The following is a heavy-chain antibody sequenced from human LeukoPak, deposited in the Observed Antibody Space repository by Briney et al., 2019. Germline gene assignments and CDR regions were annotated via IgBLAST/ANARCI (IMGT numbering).Heavy chain of an antibody. Sequence: SVKVSCKASGGTFSSYAISWVRQAPGQGLEWMGGIIPIFGTANYAQKFQGRVTITADESTSTAYMELSSLRSEDTAVYYCARVLTAAAGIYYYYGMDVWGQGTTVTVSS. CDR2: IIPIFGTA. J-gene: IGHJ6*02. CDR1: GGTFSSYA. D-gene: IGHD6-13*01. V-gene: IGHV1-69*13. CDR3: ARVLTAAAGIYYYYGMDV.